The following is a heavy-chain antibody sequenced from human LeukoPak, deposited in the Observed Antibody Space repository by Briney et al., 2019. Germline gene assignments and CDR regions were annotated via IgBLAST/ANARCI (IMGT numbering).Heavy chain of an antibody. CDR1: GFIFTNYF. Sequence: GGSLRLSCAASGFIFTNYFMSWVRQAPGKGLEWVASIKHDGSEKYYVNSVRGRFTISRDNTMNSLYLQMSSLRAEDTAVYYCATDRGWRTSGYYLYYFEYWGQGTLVTFSS. V-gene: IGHV3-7*01. CDR3: ATDRGWRTSGYYLYYFEY. CDR2: IKHDGSEK. D-gene: IGHD3-3*01. J-gene: IGHJ4*02.